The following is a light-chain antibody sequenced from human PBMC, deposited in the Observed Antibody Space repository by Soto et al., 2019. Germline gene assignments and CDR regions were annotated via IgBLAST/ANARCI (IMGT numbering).Light chain of an antibody. V-gene: IGKV1-5*03. Sequence: DIQMTQSPSTLSGSVGARVTITCRASQTISSWLAWYQQKQGKAPKXXIYKASTLKSGVPSRFSGSGSGTEGTITISSLKTDDGATYYCQHYNSYSEAFGQGTKVDIK. J-gene: IGKJ1*01. CDR1: QTISSW. CDR3: QHYNSYSEA. CDR2: KAS.